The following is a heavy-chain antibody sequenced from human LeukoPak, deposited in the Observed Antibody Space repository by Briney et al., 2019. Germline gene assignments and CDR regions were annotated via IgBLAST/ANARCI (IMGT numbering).Heavy chain of an antibody. Sequence: SETLSLTCTVSGRSISSYYWSWIRQPAGKGLEWIGRVFNNESTNYNPSLKSRVTMSVDTSKNQLSLKLSSVTAADTAVYYCASLQDYDILPGHPHYYSMDVRGKGTTVTVSS. D-gene: IGHD3-9*01. CDR1: GRSISSYY. CDR2: VFNNEST. J-gene: IGHJ6*03. V-gene: IGHV4-4*07. CDR3: ASLQDYDILPGHPHYYSMDV.